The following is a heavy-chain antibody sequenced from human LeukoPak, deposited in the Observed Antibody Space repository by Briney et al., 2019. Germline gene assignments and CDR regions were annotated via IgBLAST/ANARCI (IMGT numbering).Heavy chain of an antibody. CDR3: ARQLSGYYDSSGLLDY. CDR2: VNPTGNT. Sequence: ASETLSLTCAAFGGSFTGYYWSWIRQSPGRGLVWIEEVNPTGNTNYNPSFKSRVTISVDTSKNQFSLRLSSVTAADTAVYYCARQLSGYYDSSGLLDYWGQGTLVTVSS. V-gene: IGHV4-34*01. D-gene: IGHD3-22*01. CDR1: GGSFTGYY. J-gene: IGHJ4*02.